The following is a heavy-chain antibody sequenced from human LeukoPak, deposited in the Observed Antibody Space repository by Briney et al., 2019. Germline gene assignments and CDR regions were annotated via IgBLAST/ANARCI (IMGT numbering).Heavy chain of an antibody. J-gene: IGHJ4*02. Sequence: SQTLSLTCAISGDSVSRNDAGWSWIRQSPSRGLEWLGRTYYRSKWYNDYAVSVKSRITINPDTSKNQFSLQLNSVTPEDTAVYYCARDNSGSYHYIDYWGQGTLVTVSS. CDR2: TYYRSKWYN. CDR3: ARDNSGSYHYIDY. V-gene: IGHV6-1*01. D-gene: IGHD1-26*01. CDR1: GDSVSRNDAG.